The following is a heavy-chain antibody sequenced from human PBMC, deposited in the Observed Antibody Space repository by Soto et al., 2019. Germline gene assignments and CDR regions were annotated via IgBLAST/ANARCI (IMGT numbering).Heavy chain of an antibody. D-gene: IGHD3-10*01. CDR3: ATSGKLEGEKVSDAFDF. V-gene: IGHV5-51*01. Sequence: GESLKISCKGSGYSFTSYWIGWVRQMPGKGLEWMGIIYPGDSDTRYSPSFQGQVTISADKSISTAYLQWSSLKASDTAMYYCATSGKLEGEKVSDAFDFWGQGTMVTVSS. CDR2: IYPGDSDT. CDR1: GYSFTSYW. J-gene: IGHJ3*01.